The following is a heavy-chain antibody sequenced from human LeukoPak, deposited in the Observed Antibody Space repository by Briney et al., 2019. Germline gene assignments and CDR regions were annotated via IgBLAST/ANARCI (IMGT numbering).Heavy chain of an antibody. J-gene: IGHJ4*02. Sequence: GGSLRLSCAASGFTFSSYAMSWVRQAPGKGLEWVSTISASGGSTNYADSVKGRFTISRDNSKNTLYLQMNSLRAEDTALYYCAKSSPRRCSSTTCPFDYWGQGTLVTVSS. D-gene: IGHD2-2*01. CDR3: AKSSPRRCSSTTCPFDY. V-gene: IGHV3-23*01. CDR1: GFTFSSYA. CDR2: ISASGGST.